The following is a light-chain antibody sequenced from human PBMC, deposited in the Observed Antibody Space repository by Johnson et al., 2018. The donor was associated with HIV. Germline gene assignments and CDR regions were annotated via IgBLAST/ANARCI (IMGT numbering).Light chain of an antibody. Sequence: QAVLTQPPSVSAAPGQKVTISCSGSSSNIGRNYVSWYQQLPGTAPKLLIFENNKRPSGIPDRFSDSKSGTSATLAITGLQTGDEADYYCGTWDTSLGAQYVFGSGTWVTVL. CDR1: SSNIGRNY. V-gene: IGLV1-51*01. CDR2: ENN. CDR3: GTWDTSLGAQYV. J-gene: IGLJ1*01.